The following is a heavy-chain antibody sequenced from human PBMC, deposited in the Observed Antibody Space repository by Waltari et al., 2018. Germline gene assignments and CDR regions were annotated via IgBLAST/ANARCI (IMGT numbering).Heavy chain of an antibody. CDR1: GYSISSGYY. CDR2: IYHSGST. Sequence: QVQLQESGPGLVKPSEPLSLTCAVSGYSISSGYYWGWTRQPQGKGLEWIGSIYHSGSTYYNPSLKSRVTISVDTSKNQFSLKLSSVTAADTAVYYCARINVGGYFDYWGQGTLVTVSS. J-gene: IGHJ4*02. V-gene: IGHV4-38-2*01. D-gene: IGHD3-10*02. CDR3: ARINVGGYFDY.